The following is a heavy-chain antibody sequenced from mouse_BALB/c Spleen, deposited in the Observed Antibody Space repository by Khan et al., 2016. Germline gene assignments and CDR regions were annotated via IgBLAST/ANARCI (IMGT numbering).Heavy chain of an antibody. CDR3: ARGRSYFFDF. CDR1: DYSITSDYA. V-gene: IGHV3-2*02. J-gene: IGHJ2*01. D-gene: IGHD1-1*01. CDR2: ISYSGIT. Sequence: EVQLVESGPGLVKPSQSLSLTCTVTDYSITSDYAWNWIRQFPGNKLEWMGYISYSGITSYNPSLKSRISITRDTSKNQFFLQLNSVTTEVTATDNCARGRSYFFDFWGQGTTLTVSS.